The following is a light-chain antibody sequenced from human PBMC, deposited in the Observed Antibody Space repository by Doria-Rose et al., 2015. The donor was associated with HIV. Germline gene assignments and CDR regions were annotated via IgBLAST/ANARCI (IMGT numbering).Light chain of an antibody. CDR3: HQYGTSWT. CDR1: QSFSSTN. V-gene: IGKV3-20*01. CDR2: DGS. Sequence: TQSPGTLSLSPGERATLSCRASQSFSSTNLAWYQQKPGQAPGLLIYDGSTRATGIPDRFSASGSGTDFTLTINRLEPEDFALYYCHQYGTSWTFGQGTKVEI. J-gene: IGKJ1*01.